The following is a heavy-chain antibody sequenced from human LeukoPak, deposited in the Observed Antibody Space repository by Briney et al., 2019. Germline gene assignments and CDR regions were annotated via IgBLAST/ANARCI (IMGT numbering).Heavy chain of an antibody. CDR3: ARDPGDYYYYYMDV. D-gene: IGHD2-21*01. CDR2: ISSSGSTI. J-gene: IGHJ6*03. V-gene: IGHV3-48*04. Sequence: PGGSLRLSCAASGFTFSSYAMSWVRQAPGKGLEWVSYISSSGSTIYYADSVKGRFTISRDNAKNSLYLQMNSLRAEDTAVFYCARDPGDYYYYYMDVWGKGTTVTVSS. CDR1: GFTFSSYA.